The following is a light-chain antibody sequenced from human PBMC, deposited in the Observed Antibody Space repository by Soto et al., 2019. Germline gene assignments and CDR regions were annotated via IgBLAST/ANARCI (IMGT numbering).Light chain of an antibody. CDR2: GAS. V-gene: IGKV3-15*01. CDR3: QQYAGSST. J-gene: IGKJ1*01. Sequence: EIVMTQSPATLSVSPGERATLSCRASQSVSSNLAWYQQKPGQAPRLLIYGASTRATGIPARFSGSGSGTEFTLTISSLQSEDFAVYYCQQYAGSSTFGQGTKVEIK. CDR1: QSVSSN.